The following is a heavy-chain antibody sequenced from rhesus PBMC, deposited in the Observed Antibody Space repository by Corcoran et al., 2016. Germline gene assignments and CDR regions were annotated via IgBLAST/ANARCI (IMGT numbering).Heavy chain of an antibody. CDR2: INGGGGGP. V-gene: IGHV4-93*01. D-gene: IGHD3-16*01. Sequence: QVRLQESGPAVVKPSETLSLTCVVSGGSISSSNWWSWIRQSPGKGLEGIGGINGGGGGPQYNPARGSRVTISKEPSKNQVSLKLRSVTAADTAVYYCTRDQYYYSGTYFEFYFDYWGQGVLVTVSS. CDR1: GGSISSSNW. CDR3: TRDQYYYSGTYFEFYFDY. J-gene: IGHJ4*01.